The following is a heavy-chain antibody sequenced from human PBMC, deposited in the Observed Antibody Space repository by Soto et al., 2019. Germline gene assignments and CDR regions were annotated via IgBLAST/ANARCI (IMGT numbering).Heavy chain of an antibody. V-gene: IGHV1-24*01. CDR1: GYTLTEIS. CDR3: AKTVGYYYGMDV. Sequence: ASVKVSCKVSGYTLTEISMHWLRQAPGKGLEWMGTFDPEIGETVYAQKFRGRVTMTEDTSTDTAYMELSSLRSEDTAVYYCAKTVGYYYGMDVWGQGTTVTVSS. CDR2: FDPEIGET. J-gene: IGHJ6*02. D-gene: IGHD4-17*01.